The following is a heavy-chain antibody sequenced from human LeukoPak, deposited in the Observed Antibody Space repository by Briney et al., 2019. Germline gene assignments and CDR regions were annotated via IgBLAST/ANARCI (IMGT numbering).Heavy chain of an antibody. CDR3: ATGVAKAPRFDY. CDR1: GYTFTYRY. Sequence: ASVKVSCKASGYTFTYRYLHWVRQAPEQALEWMGWITPFNGNTNYAQKFQDRVTITRDRSMSTAYMELSSLRSEDTAMYYCATGVAKAPRFDYWGQGTLVTVSS. CDR2: ITPFNGNT. D-gene: IGHD6-13*01. J-gene: IGHJ4*02. V-gene: IGHV1-45*02.